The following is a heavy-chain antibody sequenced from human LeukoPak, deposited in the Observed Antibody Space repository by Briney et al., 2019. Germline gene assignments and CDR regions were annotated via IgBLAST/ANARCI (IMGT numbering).Heavy chain of an antibody. V-gene: IGHV3-23*01. D-gene: IGHD3-9*01. CDR3: AKDHLTGPNGY. J-gene: IGHJ4*02. CDR1: GFTFSSYA. Sequence: GGSLRLSCAASGFTFSSYAMSWVRQAPGKGLEWVSDISGSGGSTYYADSVKGRFTISRDNFKNTLYLQMNSLRAEDTAVYYCAKDHLTGPNGYWGQGTLVTVSS. CDR2: ISGSGGST.